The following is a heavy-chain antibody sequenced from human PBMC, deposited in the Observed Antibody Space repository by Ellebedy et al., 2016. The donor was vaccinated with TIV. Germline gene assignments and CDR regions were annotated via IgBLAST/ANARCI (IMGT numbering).Heavy chain of an antibody. CDR1: GFSFSSYW. CDR2: INQDGSQK. V-gene: IGHV3-7*01. CDR3: ATDGSYGDYRSPTHAFEM. D-gene: IGHD4-17*01. Sequence: GGSLRLSCAASGFSFSSYWMTWVRQAPGKGLEWLANINQDGSQKYYVDSVRGRFTISRDNAKNSVFLQMKSLRAEDTALYYCATDGSYGDYRSPTHAFEMWGQGTMVTVSS. J-gene: IGHJ3*02.